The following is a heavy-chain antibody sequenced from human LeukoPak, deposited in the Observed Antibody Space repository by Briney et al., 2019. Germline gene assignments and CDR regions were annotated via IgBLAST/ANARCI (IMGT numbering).Heavy chain of an antibody. V-gene: IGHV4-59*01. CDR3: ARDSRRELLHAFDI. CDR1: GGSISTYY. CDR2: IDYSAST. Sequence: SETLSLTCTVSGGSISTYYWSWIRQPPGKGLQWIAYIDYSASTNYNPSLKSRVTISVDTSKNQFSLKLSSVTAADTAVYFCARDSRRELLHAFDIWGQGTMVTVSS. D-gene: IGHD1-26*01. J-gene: IGHJ3*02.